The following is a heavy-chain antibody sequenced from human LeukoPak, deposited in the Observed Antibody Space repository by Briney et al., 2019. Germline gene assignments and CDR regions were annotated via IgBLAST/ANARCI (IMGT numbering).Heavy chain of an antibody. Sequence: GESLKTSCKGSGYSFTNYSIAWVRQMPGKGLEWMGIIYPGDSDTRYSPSFQGQVTISAVKSITTAYLQWNSLKASDTAMYYCARRHKRGAYSYGVLYWSQGTLVTVSS. J-gene: IGHJ4*02. CDR2: IYPGDSDT. D-gene: IGHD5-18*01. V-gene: IGHV5-51*01. CDR3: ARRHKRGAYSYGVLY. CDR1: GYSFTNYS.